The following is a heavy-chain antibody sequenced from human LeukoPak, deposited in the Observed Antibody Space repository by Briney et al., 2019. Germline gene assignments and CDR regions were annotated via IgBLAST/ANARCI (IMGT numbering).Heavy chain of an antibody. Sequence: GGSLRLSCAVSGFTLSDYAMSWVRQAPGKGLEWVSGISSSGGSTYYPDSVKGRFTISRDNSKNTLFLLMNSLRAEDTAVYYCAKDVMITFGPVMAPPFDYWGQGTLVTVSS. D-gene: IGHD3-16*01. CDR2: ISSSGGST. CDR3: AKDVMITFGPVMAPPFDY. J-gene: IGHJ4*02. V-gene: IGHV3-23*01. CDR1: GFTLSDYA.